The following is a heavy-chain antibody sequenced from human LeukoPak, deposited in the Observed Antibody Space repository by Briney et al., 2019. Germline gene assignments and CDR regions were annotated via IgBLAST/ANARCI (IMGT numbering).Heavy chain of an antibody. CDR1: GFTFSSSA. D-gene: IGHD2-15*01. V-gene: IGHV3-23*01. CDR2: ISNNGGYT. CDR3: AKQLGSCSDGSCYFPY. J-gene: IGHJ4*02. Sequence: PGGSLRLSCAASGFTFSSSAMSWVRQAPGEGLEWVSAISNNGGYTYYADSVQGRFTISRDNSKSTLCLQMNSLRAEDTAVYYCAKQLGSCSDGSCYFPYWGQGTLVTVSS.